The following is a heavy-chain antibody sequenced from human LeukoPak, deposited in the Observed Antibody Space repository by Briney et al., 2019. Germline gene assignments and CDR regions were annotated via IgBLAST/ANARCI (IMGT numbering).Heavy chain of an antibody. V-gene: IGHV3-15*07. CDR2: IKSKTDGGTT. J-gene: IGHJ6*02. CDR3: STGTIILYYYGMDV. D-gene: IGHD1-7*01. Sequence: PGGSLRLSCAASGFTFSNAWMNWVRQAPGKGLEWVGRIKSKTDGGTTDYAAPVKGRFTISRDDSKNTLCLQMNSLKTEDTAVYYCSTGTIILYYYGMDVWGQGTTVTVSS. CDR1: GFTFSNAW.